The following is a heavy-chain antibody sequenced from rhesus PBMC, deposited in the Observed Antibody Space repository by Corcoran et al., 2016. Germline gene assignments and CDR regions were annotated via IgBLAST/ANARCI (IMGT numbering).Heavy chain of an antibody. D-gene: IGHD1-20*01. CDR3: ARDQANKGFDV. CDR2: ISYSGST. Sequence: QLQLQESGPGPVKPSETLSLTCAVSGYSISSGYGRSWIRQPPGKGRDWIGYISYSGSTSYHPSLKCRVTISRGPSKDQFSLKLSSVTAADTAVYYCARDQANKGFDVWGPGVLVTVSS. V-gene: IGHV4-122*02. J-gene: IGHJ5-1*01. CDR1: GYSISSGYG.